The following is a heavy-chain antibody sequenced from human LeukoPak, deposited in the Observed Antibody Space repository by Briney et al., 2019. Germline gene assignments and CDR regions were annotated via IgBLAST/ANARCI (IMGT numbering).Heavy chain of an antibody. CDR2: INHSGST. CDR3: ARLPQINRYSYGLD. J-gene: IGHJ4*02. V-gene: IGHV4-34*01. Sequence: SETLSLTCAVYGGSFSGYYWSWIRQPPGKGLEWIGEINHSGSTNYNPSLKSRVTISVDTSKNQFPLKLSSVTAADTAVYYCARLPQINRYSYGLDWGQGTLVTVSS. D-gene: IGHD5-18*01. CDR1: GGSFSGYY.